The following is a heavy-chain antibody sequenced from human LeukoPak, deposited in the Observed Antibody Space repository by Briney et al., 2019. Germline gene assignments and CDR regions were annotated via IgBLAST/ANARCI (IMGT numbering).Heavy chain of an antibody. Sequence: GGSLRLSCAASGFTFSSYWMSWVRQAPGKGLEWVANIKQDGSEKYYVDSVKGRFTISRDNAKNSLYLQMNSLRAEDTALYYCARSGNYYPYNFDYWGQGTLVTVSS. CDR2: IKQDGSEK. CDR1: GFTFSSYW. J-gene: IGHJ4*02. CDR3: ARSGNYYPYNFDY. D-gene: IGHD1-26*01. V-gene: IGHV3-7*03.